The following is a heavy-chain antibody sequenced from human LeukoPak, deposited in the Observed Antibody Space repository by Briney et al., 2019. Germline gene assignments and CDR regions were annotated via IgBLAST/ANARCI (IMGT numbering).Heavy chain of an antibody. CDR2: IIPIFGTA. Sequence: GASVKVSCKASGGTFSSYAISWVRQAPGQGLEWMGGIIPIFGTANYAQKFQGRVTITADESTSTAYMELSSLRSEDTAVYYCARGQCLWFGETYRPIYYYYMDVWGKGTTVTVSS. J-gene: IGHJ6*03. V-gene: IGHV1-69*13. D-gene: IGHD3-10*01. CDR3: ARGQCLWFGETYRPIYYYYMDV. CDR1: GGTFSSYA.